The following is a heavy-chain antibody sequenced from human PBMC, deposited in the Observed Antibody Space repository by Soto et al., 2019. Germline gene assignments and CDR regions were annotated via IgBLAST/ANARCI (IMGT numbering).Heavy chain of an antibody. V-gene: IGHV5-51*01. CDR2: IYPGDSDT. Sequence: GESLKISCKGSCYGFTSYWIGWVLHMPGKGLEWMGIIYPGDSDTRYSPSFQGQVTISADKSISTAYLQWSSLKASDTAMYYCARGDDSSGFGSYYFDYWGQGTLVTVSS. J-gene: IGHJ4*02. CDR1: CYGFTSYW. D-gene: IGHD3-22*01. CDR3: ARGDDSSGFGSYYFDY.